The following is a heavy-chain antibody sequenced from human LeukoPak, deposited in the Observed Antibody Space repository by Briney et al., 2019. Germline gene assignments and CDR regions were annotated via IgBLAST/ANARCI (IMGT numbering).Heavy chain of an antibody. CDR2: ISGSGGST. D-gene: IGHD3-10*01. V-gene: IGHV3-23*01. J-gene: IGHJ4*02. CDR3: AKMAIQDRFGELLPKHIDY. CDR1: GFTFSSYA. Sequence: GGSLRLSCAASGFTFSSYAMSWVRQAPGKGLEWVSAISGSGGSTYYADSVKGRFTISRANPKHTLYLQMNSLRAEDTAVYYCAKMAIQDRFGELLPKHIDYWGQGTLVTVSS.